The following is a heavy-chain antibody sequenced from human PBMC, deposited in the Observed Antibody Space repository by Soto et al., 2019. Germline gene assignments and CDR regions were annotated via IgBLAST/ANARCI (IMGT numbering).Heavy chain of an antibody. J-gene: IGHJ4*02. CDR3: ARIDTYYGSGSFHLFDY. V-gene: IGHV3-48*03. D-gene: IGHD3-10*01. CDR2: ISSSGSTI. CDR1: GFTFSSYE. Sequence: HPGGSLRLSCAASGFTFSSYEMNWVRQAPGKGLEWVSYISSSGSTIYYADSVKGRFTISRDNAKNSLYLQMNSLRAEDTAVYYCARIDTYYGSGSFHLFDYWGQGTLVTVSS.